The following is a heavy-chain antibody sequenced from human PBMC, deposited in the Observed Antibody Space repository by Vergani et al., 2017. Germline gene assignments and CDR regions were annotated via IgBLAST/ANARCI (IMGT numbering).Heavy chain of an antibody. CDR3: ARDLLVWGATPRYFDL. V-gene: IGHV4-61*01. CDR1: GGSVSSGSYY. Sequence: QVQLQESGPGLVKPSETLSLTCTVSGGSVSSGSYYWSWIRQPPGKGLEWIGYIYYSGSTNYNPSLKSRVTISVDTSKNQFSLKLSSVTAADTAVYYCARDLLVWGATPRYFDLWGRGTLVTVSS. J-gene: IGHJ2*01. D-gene: IGHD1-26*01. CDR2: IYYSGST.